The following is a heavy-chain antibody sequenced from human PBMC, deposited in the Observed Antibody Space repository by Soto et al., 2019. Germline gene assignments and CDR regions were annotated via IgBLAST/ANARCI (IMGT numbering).Heavy chain of an antibody. CDR1: GFTFRSFG. D-gene: IGHD6-13*01. CDR2: VSYDGNHK. CDR3: AKDVGQQLVLNYGMDV. J-gene: IGHJ6*02. V-gene: IGHV3-30*18. Sequence: QVQLVESGGGVIQPGTSLSLSCGSSGFTFRSFGMYWVSQAPGKGLEWVAVVSYDGNHKYYADSVKGRFTVSRDNAKNMLYLQMNSLRGEDTAVYYCAKDVGQQLVLNYGMDVWGQGTTVTVSS.